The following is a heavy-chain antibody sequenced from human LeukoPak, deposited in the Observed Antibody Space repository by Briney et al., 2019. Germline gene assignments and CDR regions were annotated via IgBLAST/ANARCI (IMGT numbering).Heavy chain of an antibody. CDR1: GDTFSSYA. V-gene: IGHV1-69*01. D-gene: IGHD3-10*01. Sequence: ASVKVSCKASGDTFSSYAISWVRQAPGQGLEWMGGIIPIFGTANYAQKFQGRVTITADESTSTAYMELSSLRSEDTAVYYCARGGITMVRGVITPYYFDPWGQGTLVTVSS. CDR3: ARGGITMVRGVITPYYFDP. J-gene: IGHJ4*02. CDR2: IIPIFGTA.